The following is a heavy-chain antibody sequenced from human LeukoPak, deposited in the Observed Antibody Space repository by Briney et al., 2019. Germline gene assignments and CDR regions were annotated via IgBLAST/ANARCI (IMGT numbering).Heavy chain of an antibody. Sequence: GGTLRLSCAASGFTFSSFGMSWVRQAPGKGLEWVSAISSTGGTAYYADSVKGRFTISRDNSKNTLCLQMNSLRAEDMAVYYCARGRGSHSLDYWGQGTLVTVSS. D-gene: IGHD1-26*01. CDR1: GFTFSSFG. CDR3: ARGRGSHSLDY. CDR2: ISSTGGTA. V-gene: IGHV3-23*01. J-gene: IGHJ4*02.